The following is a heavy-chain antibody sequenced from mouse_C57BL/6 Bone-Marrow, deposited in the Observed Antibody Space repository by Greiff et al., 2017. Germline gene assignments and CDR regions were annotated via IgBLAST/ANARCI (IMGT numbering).Heavy chain of an antibody. Sequence: QVQLQQSGAELVRPGASVKLSCKASGYTFTDYYINWVKQRPGQGLEWIARIYPGSGNTYYNEKFKGKVTLTAEKSSSTAYMQLSSLTSEDSAVYFCARVGALYFYDWGQGTTLTVSS. V-gene: IGHV1-76*01. CDR1: GYTFTDYY. D-gene: IGHD4-1*01. CDR2: IYPGSGNT. CDR3: ARVGALYFYD. J-gene: IGHJ2*01.